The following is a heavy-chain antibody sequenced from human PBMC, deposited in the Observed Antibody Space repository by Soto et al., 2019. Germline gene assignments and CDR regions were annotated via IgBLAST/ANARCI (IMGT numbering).Heavy chain of an antibody. CDR3: ARILYDFWSGYYLSARGYYMDV. CDR1: GYTFTSYG. D-gene: IGHD3-3*01. J-gene: IGHJ6*03. Sequence: ASVKVSCKASGYTFTSYGISWVRQAPGQGLEWMGWISAYNGNTHYAQKLQGRVTMTTDTSTSTAYMELRSLRSDDTAVYYCARILYDFWSGYYLSARGYYMDVWGKGTTVTVSS. V-gene: IGHV1-18*01. CDR2: ISAYNGNT.